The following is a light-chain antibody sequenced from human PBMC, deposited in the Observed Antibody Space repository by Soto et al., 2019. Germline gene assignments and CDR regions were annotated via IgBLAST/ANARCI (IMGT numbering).Light chain of an antibody. CDR3: QQYDDLPYT. J-gene: IGKJ2*01. CDR1: QDINKF. V-gene: IGKV1-33*01. CDR2: DVS. Sequence: DIQMTQSPSSLSASVGDRVSIACQASQDINKFLSWFQLKPGKAPKLLIYDVSTLEAGVPSRFSGSGSGTDFTFTISSLQPEDIAPYSGQQYDDLPYTFGQGTKLEIK.